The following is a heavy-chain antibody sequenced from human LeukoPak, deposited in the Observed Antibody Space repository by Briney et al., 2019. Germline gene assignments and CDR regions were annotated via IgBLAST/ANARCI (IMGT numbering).Heavy chain of an antibody. J-gene: IGHJ4*02. CDR2: IYYSGST. D-gene: IGHD1-26*01. V-gene: IGHV4-31*03. CDR1: GGSISSGGYY. Sequence: SQTLSLTCTVSGGSISSGGYYWSWIRQHPGKGLEWIGYIYYSGSTNYNPSLKSRVTISVDTSKNQFSLKLSSVTAADTAVYYCARDHSGSYPSLDYWGQGTLVTVSS. CDR3: ARDHSGSYPSLDY.